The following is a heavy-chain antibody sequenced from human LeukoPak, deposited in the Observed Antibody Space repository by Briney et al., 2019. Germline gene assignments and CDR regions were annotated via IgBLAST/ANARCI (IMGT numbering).Heavy chain of an antibody. D-gene: IGHD3-10*01. CDR1: GFTFSSYW. Sequence: GGSLRLSCAASGFTFSSYWMHWVLQAPGKGLVWVSRINSDESSTSYADSVKGRFTISRDNAKNTLYLQMNSLRAEDTAVYYCARGRDYYGSGDNWFDPWGQGTLVTVSS. J-gene: IGHJ5*02. CDR3: ARGRDYYGSGDNWFDP. V-gene: IGHV3-74*01. CDR2: INSDESST.